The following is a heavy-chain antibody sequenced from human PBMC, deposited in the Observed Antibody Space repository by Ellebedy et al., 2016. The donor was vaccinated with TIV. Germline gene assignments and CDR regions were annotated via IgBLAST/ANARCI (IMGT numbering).Heavy chain of an antibody. CDR3: ARDQYSSSWYVTYYYYYYGMDV. CDR1: GYTFTSYG. Sequence: ASVKVSCXASGYTFTSYGISWLRQAPGQGLEWMGWISAYNGNTNYAQKLQGRVTMTTDTSTSTAYMELRSLRSDDTAVYYCARDQYSSSWYVTYYYYYYGMDVWGQGTTVTVSS. D-gene: IGHD6-13*01. J-gene: IGHJ6*02. CDR2: ISAYNGNT. V-gene: IGHV1-18*04.